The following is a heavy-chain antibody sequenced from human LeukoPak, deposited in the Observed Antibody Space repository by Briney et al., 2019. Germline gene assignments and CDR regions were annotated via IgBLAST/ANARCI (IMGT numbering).Heavy chain of an antibody. J-gene: IGHJ4*02. V-gene: IGHV4-59*01. CDR3: ARAVRGKSGVVVVSFDY. D-gene: IGHD3-22*01. Sequence: SETLSLTCAVYGGSFSGYYWSWIRQPPGKGLEWIGYIYYSGSTNYNPSLKSRVTISVDTSKNQFSLKLSSVTAADTAVYYCARAVRGKSGVVVVSFDYWGQGTLVTASS. CDR2: IYYSGST. CDR1: GGSFSGYY.